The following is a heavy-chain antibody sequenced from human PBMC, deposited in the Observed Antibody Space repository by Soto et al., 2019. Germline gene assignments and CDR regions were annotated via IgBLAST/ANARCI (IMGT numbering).Heavy chain of an antibody. CDR2: ISGSGGST. V-gene: IGHV3-23*01. CDR3: AKVVAPTDIVLMVYAMSGDYYFDY. J-gene: IGHJ4*02. D-gene: IGHD2-8*01. CDR1: GFTFSSYA. Sequence: GGSLRLSCAASGFTFSSYAMSWVRQAPGKGLEWVSAISGSGGSTYYADSVKGRFTISRDNSKNTLYLQMNSLRAEDTAVYYCAKVVAPTDIVLMVYAMSGDYYFDYWGQGTLVTVSS.